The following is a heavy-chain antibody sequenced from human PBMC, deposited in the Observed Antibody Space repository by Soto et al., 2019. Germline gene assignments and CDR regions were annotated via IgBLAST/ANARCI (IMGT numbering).Heavy chain of an antibody. CDR3: AKDRVQLWGTNWFDP. D-gene: IGHD5-18*01. CDR1: GFTFSSYG. CDR2: ISYDGSNK. Sequence: PGGSLRLSCAASGFTFSSYGMHWVRQAPGKGLEWVAVISYDGSNKYYADSVKGRFTISRDNSKNTLCLQMNSLRAEDTAVYYCAKDRVQLWGTNWFDPWGQGTLVTVSS. V-gene: IGHV3-30*18. J-gene: IGHJ5*02.